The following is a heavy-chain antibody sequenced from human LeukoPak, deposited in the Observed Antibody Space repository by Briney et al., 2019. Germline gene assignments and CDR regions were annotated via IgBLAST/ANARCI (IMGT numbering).Heavy chain of an antibody. V-gene: IGHV4-59*08. Sequence: SETLSLTCTVSGGSISSYYWSWIRQPPGKGLEWIGYIYYSGSTYYNPSLKSRVTISVDTSKNQFSLKLSSVTAADTAVYYCARGVLNYYDSSGYQFDYWGQGTLVTVSS. CDR1: GGSISSYY. CDR2: IYYSGST. D-gene: IGHD3-22*01. CDR3: ARGVLNYYDSSGYQFDY. J-gene: IGHJ4*02.